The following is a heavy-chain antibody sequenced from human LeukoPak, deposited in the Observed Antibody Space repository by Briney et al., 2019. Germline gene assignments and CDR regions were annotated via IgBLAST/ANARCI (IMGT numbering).Heavy chain of an antibody. CDR3: ASSPMVYCSSTSCPIVLDY. Sequence: SETLSLTCTLSVGSISIGDYYWSWIRQPPGKCLELIGLIYYSVSTYYHPSLKSRVTISVDTSKNQFSLKLSSVTAADTAVYYCASSPMVYCSSTSCPIVLDYWGQGTLVTVSS. CDR2: IYYSVST. J-gene: IGHJ4*02. V-gene: IGHV4-30-4*01. CDR1: VGSISIGDYY. D-gene: IGHD2-2*01.